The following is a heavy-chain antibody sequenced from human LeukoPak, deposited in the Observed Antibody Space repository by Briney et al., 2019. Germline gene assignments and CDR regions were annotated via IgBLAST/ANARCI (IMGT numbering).Heavy chain of an antibody. CDR1: GFTFSSYG. Sequence: GGSLRLSCAASGFTFSSYGMHWVRQAPGKGLEWVAVISYDGSNKYYADSVKGRFTISRDNSKNTLYLQMNSLRAEDTAVYYCTRDLPRTSGPWGQGTLVTVSS. CDR2: ISYDGSNK. V-gene: IGHV3-30*03. D-gene: IGHD3-10*01. CDR3: TRDLPRTSGP. J-gene: IGHJ5*02.